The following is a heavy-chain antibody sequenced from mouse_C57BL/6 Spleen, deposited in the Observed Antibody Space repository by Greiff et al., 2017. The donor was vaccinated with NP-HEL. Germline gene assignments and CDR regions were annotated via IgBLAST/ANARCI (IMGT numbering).Heavy chain of an antibody. CDR2: ISSGSSTI. CDR3: ARYYDYDRAWFAY. Sequence: DVHLVESGGGLVKPGGSLKLSCAASGFTFSDYGMHWVRQAPEKGLEWVAYISSGSSTIYYADTVKGRFTISRDNAKNTLFLQMTSLRSEDTAMYYCARYYDYDRAWFAYWGQGTLVTVSA. D-gene: IGHD2-4*01. CDR1: GFTFSDYG. V-gene: IGHV5-17*01. J-gene: IGHJ3*01.